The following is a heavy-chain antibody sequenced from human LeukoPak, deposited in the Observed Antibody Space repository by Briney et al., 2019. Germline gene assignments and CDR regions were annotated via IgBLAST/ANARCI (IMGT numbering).Heavy chain of an antibody. Sequence: GGSLRLSCAASGFTFSDYYMSWIRQAPGKGLEWISYISRSSSDTNYADSVKGRFTISRDNAKNSLYLQMSSLRAEDTAVYYCASGGPVTTYDFDYWGQGTLVTVSS. CDR1: GFTFSDYY. V-gene: IGHV3-11*06. J-gene: IGHJ4*02. D-gene: IGHD4-17*01. CDR2: ISRSSSDT. CDR3: ASGGPVTTYDFDY.